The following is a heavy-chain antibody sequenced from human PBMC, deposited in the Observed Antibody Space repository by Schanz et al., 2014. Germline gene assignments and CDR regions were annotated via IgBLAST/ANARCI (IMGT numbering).Heavy chain of an antibody. CDR3: ARGPLGTSP. CDR2: IISILGIP. D-gene: IGHD5-12*01. Sequence: QVQLVQSGAEMKKPGASVKVSCKASGYTFTGYYIHWVRQAPGQGLEWMGRIISILGIPNYAQKFQGRVTFTADKSTSAAYMELSSLKSEDTAVYYCARGPLGTSPWGQGTLVTVSS. CDR1: GYTFTGYY. V-gene: IGHV1-69*09. J-gene: IGHJ5*02.